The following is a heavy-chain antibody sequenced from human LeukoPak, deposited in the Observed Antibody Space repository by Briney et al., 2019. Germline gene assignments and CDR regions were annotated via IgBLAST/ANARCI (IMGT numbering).Heavy chain of an antibody. D-gene: IGHD3-22*01. J-gene: IGHJ4*02. CDR1: GYTFTSYG. V-gene: IGHV1-18*01. CDR3: AREIGYYDSSGEIDY. Sequence: ASVKVSCKASGYTFTSYGISWVRQAPGQRLKWMGWISAYNGNTNYAQKLQGRVTMTTDTSTSTAYMELRSLRSDDTAVYYCAREIGYYDSSGEIDYWGQGTLVTVSS. CDR2: ISAYNGNT.